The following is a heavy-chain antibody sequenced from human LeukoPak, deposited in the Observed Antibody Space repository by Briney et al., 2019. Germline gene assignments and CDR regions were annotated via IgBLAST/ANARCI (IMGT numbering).Heavy chain of an antibody. CDR2: VSGSGGST. J-gene: IGHJ3*02. D-gene: IGHD3-3*01. CDR1: GFTFSSYA. CDR3: AKGLVGYDFWSGYAFDI. Sequence: GSLRLSCAASGFTFSSYAMSWVRQAPGKGLEWVSAVSGSGGSTYYADSVKGRFTISRDNSKNTLYLQMNSLRAEDTAVYYCAKGLVGYDFWSGYAFDIWGQGTMVTVSS. V-gene: IGHV3-23*01.